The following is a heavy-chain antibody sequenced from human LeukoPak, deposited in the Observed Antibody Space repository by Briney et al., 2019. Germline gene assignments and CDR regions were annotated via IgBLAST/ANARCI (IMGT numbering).Heavy chain of an antibody. Sequence: PSETLSLTCTVSGYSISSGYYWGGSRPPPGKGREGSGKIYHSGRTYYNPSLKPRLTISVDTSKTPFSLTLSSVTAADTAVYYCARGGNSKIWFDPWGQGTLVTVSS. CDR1: GYSISSGYY. V-gene: IGHV4-38-2*02. J-gene: IGHJ5*02. D-gene: IGHD1-1*01. CDR2: IYHSGRT. CDR3: ARGGNSKIWFDP.